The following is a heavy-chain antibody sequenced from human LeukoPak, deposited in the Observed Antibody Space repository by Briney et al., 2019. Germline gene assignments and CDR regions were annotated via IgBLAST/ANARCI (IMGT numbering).Heavy chain of an antibody. CDR3: TTVRIVAVPAAIPGNY. CDR1: GFTFSNAW. J-gene: IGHJ4*02. V-gene: IGHV3-15*01. Sequence: GGSLRLSCAASGFTFSNAWMSWVRQAPGKGLEWVGRIKSKTDGGTTDYAAPVKGRFTILRDGSKNTLYLQMNSLKTEDTAVYYCTTVRIVAVPAAIPGNYWGQGTLVTVSS. CDR2: IKSKTDGGTT. D-gene: IGHD2-2*02.